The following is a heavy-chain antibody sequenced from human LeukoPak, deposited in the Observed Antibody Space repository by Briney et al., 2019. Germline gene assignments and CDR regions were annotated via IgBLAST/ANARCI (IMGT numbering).Heavy chain of an antibody. CDR2: ISYDGSNK. CDR3: ARENCSGGSCYSDY. J-gene: IGHJ4*02. Sequence: GGSLRLSCAASGFTFSSYAMHWVRQAPGKGLEWVAVISYDGSNKYYADSVKGRFTNSRDNSKNTLYLQMNSLRAEDTAVYYCARENCSGGSCYSDYWGQGTLVTVS. D-gene: IGHD2-15*01. V-gene: IGHV3-30-3*01. CDR1: GFTFSSYA.